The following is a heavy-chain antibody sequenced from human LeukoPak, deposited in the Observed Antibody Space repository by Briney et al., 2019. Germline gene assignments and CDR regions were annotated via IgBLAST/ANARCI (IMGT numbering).Heavy chain of an antibody. Sequence: SDTLSLTHTLSGRSISIYYGSWTGHPPGKALEWSGYIYYSGSTNYNPSLKSRVTISVDTSKNQFSLKLSSVTGADTAVYYCARDVWQWSIAYWGQGTLVTVYS. CDR2: IYYSGST. V-gene: IGHV4-59*01. CDR3: ARDVWQWSIAY. CDR1: GRSISIYY. D-gene: IGHD6-19*01. J-gene: IGHJ4*02.